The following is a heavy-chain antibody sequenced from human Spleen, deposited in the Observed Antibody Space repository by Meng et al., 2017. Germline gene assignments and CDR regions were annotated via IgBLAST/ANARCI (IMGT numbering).Heavy chain of an antibody. CDR3: ARRVHDGRHYHYFDY. CDR1: GGSIRSTSNY. D-gene: IGHD3-16*01. V-gene: IGHV4-39*01. Sequence: QVQLQESGAGLVKPSETLAHTCCVAGGSIRSTSNYWDWIRQPPGTRLEWVGSIYYSGATYYTPSLKSRVTMSVDTSKNQFSLRLSSVTAADTAVYFCARRVHDGRHYHYFDYWGQGALVTVSS. CDR2: IYYSGAT. J-gene: IGHJ4*02.